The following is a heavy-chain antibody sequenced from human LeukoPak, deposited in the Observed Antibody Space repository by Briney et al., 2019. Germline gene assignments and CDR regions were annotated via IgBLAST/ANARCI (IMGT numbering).Heavy chain of an antibody. D-gene: IGHD1-26*01. CDR1: GFTFSSYR. V-gene: IGHV3-21*01. J-gene: IGHJ3*02. CDR2: ISSSSSYI. Sequence: PGGSLRLSCAASGFTFSSYRMNWVRQAPGKGLEWVSSISSSSSYIYSANSMKGRFTISRDNAKNSLYLQMNSLRAEDTAVYYCARGLGVPDAFDIWGLGTMVTVSS. CDR3: ARGLGVPDAFDI.